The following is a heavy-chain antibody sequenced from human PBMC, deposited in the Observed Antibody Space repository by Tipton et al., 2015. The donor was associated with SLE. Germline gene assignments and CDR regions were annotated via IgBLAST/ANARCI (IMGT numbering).Heavy chain of an antibody. CDR2: IYYSGST. CDR3: ARSAGDTAMTGGAFDI. D-gene: IGHD5-18*01. V-gene: IGHV4-39*01. Sequence: TLSLTCTVSGGSISSSSYYWGWIRQPPGKGLEWIGSIYYSGSTYYNPSLKSRVTISVDTSKNQFSLKLSSVTAADTAVYYCARSAGDTAMTGGAFDIWGQGTMVTVSS. CDR1: GGSISSSSYY. J-gene: IGHJ3*02.